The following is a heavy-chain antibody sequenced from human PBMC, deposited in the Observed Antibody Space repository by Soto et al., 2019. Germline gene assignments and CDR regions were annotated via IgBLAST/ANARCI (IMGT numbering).Heavy chain of an antibody. V-gene: IGHV3-21*01. CDR2: ISSDSIYI. Sequence: XVCLRLSCAACGLSFSTYNRNWVRQAPGKGLEWLSSISSDSIYIYYADSLRGRFTISRDNDRDSLYLQMSSLTVEDTAVYYCPRVDRRGVALAGMGINLWAQRTLVTVPS. J-gene: IGHJ4*02. CDR1: GLSFSTYN. CDR3: PRVDRRGVALAGMGINL. D-gene: IGHD6-19*01.